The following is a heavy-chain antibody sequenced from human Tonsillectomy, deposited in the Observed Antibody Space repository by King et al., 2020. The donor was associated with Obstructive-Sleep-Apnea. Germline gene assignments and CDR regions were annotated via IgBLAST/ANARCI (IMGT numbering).Heavy chain of an antibody. V-gene: IGHV5-51*01. Sequence: VQLVQSGAEVKKPGESLKISCKGSGYSFTSYWIGWVRQMPGKGLEWMGIIYPGDSDTRYSPSFQGQVTISADKSISTAYLQWSSLKASDTAMYYCERRQSAQDTPARSDAFDIWGQGTMVTVSS. CDR3: ERRQSAQDTPARSDAFDI. CDR1: GYSFTSYW. D-gene: IGHD5-24*01. J-gene: IGHJ3*02. CDR2: IYPGDSDT.